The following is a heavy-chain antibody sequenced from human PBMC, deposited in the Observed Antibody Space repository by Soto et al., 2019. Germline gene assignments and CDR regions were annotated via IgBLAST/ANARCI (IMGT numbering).Heavy chain of an antibody. V-gene: IGHV1-2*04. CDR3: ARAALGNWEVYYMDV. CDR1: GYTFTGYY. J-gene: IGHJ6*03. D-gene: IGHD7-27*01. CDR2: INPNSGGT. Sequence: ASVKVSCKASGYTFTGYYMHWVRQAPGQGLEWMGWINPNSGGTNYAQKFQGWVTMTRDTSISTAYMELSRLRSDDTAVYYCARAALGNWEVYYMDVWGKGTTVTVSS.